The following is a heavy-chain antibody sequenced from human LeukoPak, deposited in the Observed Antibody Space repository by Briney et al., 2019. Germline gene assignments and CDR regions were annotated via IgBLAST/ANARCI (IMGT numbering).Heavy chain of an antibody. J-gene: IGHJ4*02. D-gene: IGHD2-15*01. Sequence: GGSLRPPCAASGFTFSSYAMSWVRQAPGEGLEWVSVIGGSDGRTYYADSVKGRFTISRDNSKNMLYLQMNRLRAEDTAVYYCAKDILDALGGIYGPFDNWGQGTLLSVSS. CDR2: IGGSDGRT. CDR1: GFTFSSYA. CDR3: AKDILDALGGIYGPFDN. V-gene: IGHV3-23*01.